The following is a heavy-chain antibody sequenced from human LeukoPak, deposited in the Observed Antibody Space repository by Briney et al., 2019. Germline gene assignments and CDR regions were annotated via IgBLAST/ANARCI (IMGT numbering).Heavy chain of an antibody. V-gene: IGHV4-34*01. CDR2: INHSGST. D-gene: IGHD3-22*01. J-gene: IGHJ4*02. Sequence: PSETLSLTCAVYGGSFSGYYWSWNRQPPGKGLEWIGEINHSGSTNYNPSLKSRVTISVDTSKNQFSLKLSSVTAADTAVYYCARGPYYYDSSGYYYFDYWGQGTLVTVSS. CDR1: GGSFSGYY. CDR3: ARGPYYYDSSGYYYFDY.